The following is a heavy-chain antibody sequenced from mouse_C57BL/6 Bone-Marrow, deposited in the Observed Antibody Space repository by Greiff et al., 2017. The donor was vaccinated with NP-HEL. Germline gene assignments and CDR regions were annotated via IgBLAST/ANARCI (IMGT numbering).Heavy chain of an antibody. D-gene: IGHD2-5*01. Sequence: EVQRVESGPGLVKPSQSLSLTCSVTGYSITSGYYWNWIRQFPGNKLEWMGYISYDGSNNYNPSLKNRISITRDTSKNQFFLKLNSVTTEDTATYYCARTDYSNYIAYWGQGTLVTVSA. J-gene: IGHJ3*01. CDR1: GYSITSGYY. CDR2: ISYDGSN. V-gene: IGHV3-6*01. CDR3: ARTDYSNYIAY.